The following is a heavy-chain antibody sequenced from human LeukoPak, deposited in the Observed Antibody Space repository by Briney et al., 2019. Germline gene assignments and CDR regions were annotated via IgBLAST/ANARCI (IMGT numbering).Heavy chain of an antibody. CDR3: TCDLDRSDGL. CDR1: GFTFDDYA. CDR2: ISWNSGSI. J-gene: IGHJ3*01. V-gene: IGHV3-9*01. Sequence: GGSLRLSCAASGFTFDDYAMHWVRQAPGKGLEWVSGISWNSGSIGYADSVKGRFTISRDNAKNSLYLQMNSLRAEDTAVYYCTCDLDRSDGLWGQGTMVTVSS. D-gene: IGHD2-8*01.